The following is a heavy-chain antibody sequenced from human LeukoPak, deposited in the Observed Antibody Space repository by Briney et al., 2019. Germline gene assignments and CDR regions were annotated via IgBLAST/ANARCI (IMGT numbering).Heavy chain of an antibody. V-gene: IGHV3-30-3*01. CDR2: ISYDGSNK. D-gene: IGHD4-11*01. CDR3: ARDSPTVTNLFDY. J-gene: IGHJ4*02. Sequence: GESLRLSCAASGFTVSTNYMSWVRQAPGKGLEWVAVISYDGSNKYYADSAKGRFTISRDNSKNTLYLQMNSLRAEDTAVYYCARDSPTVTNLFDYWGQGTLVTVSS. CDR1: GFTVSTNY.